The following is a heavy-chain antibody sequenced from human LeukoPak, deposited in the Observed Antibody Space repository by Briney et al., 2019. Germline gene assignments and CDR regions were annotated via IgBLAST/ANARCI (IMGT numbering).Heavy chain of an antibody. V-gene: IGHV5-51*01. J-gene: IGHJ3*02. CDR2: IYPGGSAT. Sequence: GESLKISCKASGYSFIAYWIGWVRQMPGKGLEWIGIIYPGGSATRYSPSFQGQVTISADKSIDTAYLQWSSLKASDTAIYYCARQGGQWLVQGAFDIWGQGTMVTVSS. D-gene: IGHD6-19*01. CDR3: ARQGGQWLVQGAFDI. CDR1: GYSFIAYW.